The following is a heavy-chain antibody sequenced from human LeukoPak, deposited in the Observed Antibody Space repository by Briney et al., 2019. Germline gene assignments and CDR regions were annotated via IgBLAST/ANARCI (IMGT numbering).Heavy chain of an antibody. V-gene: IGHV1-69*04. CDR3: TYYYGLGAIYGMDV. CDR1: GGTFSSYA. D-gene: IGHD3-10*01. Sequence: ASVKVSCKASGGTFSSYAISWVRQAPGQGLEWMGRIIPILGIANYAQKFQGRVTITADKSTSTAYMELSSLRSEDTAVYYCTYYYGLGAIYGMDVWGQGTTVTVSS. J-gene: IGHJ6*02. CDR2: IIPILGIA.